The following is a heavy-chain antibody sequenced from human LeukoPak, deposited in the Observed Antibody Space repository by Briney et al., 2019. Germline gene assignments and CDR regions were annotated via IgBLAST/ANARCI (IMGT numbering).Heavy chain of an antibody. CDR1: GFTFSTYA. J-gene: IGHJ4*02. CDR2: ISDDGRHN. CDR3: ARVYLERLTAGYFDH. D-gene: IGHD2-8*01. V-gene: IGHV3-30*04. Sequence: PGGSLRLSCAASGFTFSTYAMNWVRQAPGKGLEWVAVISDDGRHNYYADSVKGRFTISRDNSKSTLYLQMNSLRDDDSAAYFCARVYLERLTAGYFDHWGRGTQVTVSP.